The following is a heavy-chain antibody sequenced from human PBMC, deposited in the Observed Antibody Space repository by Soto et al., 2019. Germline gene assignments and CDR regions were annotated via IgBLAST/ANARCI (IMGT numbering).Heavy chain of an antibody. J-gene: IGHJ4*02. CDR2: IYYSGGT. CDR1: GGSVSSGSYY. D-gene: IGHD2-15*01. Sequence: SETLSLTCTVSGGSVSSGSYYWSWIRQPPGKGLEWIGYIYYSGGTNYNPSLKSRVTISVDTSKNQFSLKLSSVTAADTAVYYCAREGGSSPFDYWGQGTLVTVSS. V-gene: IGHV4-61*01. CDR3: AREGGSSPFDY.